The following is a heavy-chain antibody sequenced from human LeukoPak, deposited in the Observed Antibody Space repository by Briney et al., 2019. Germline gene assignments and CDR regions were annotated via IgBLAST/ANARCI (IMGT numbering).Heavy chain of an antibody. CDR1: GFPLNVYG. CDR3: VIGPLENVCYF. D-gene: IGHD3-10*01. Sequence: GRSLRLSCAASGFPLNVYGMHWVRQAPGKGLEWVALVWYDGTNKYYADSVKGRFTISRDNSKNTLYLQMNSLRADDTAVYYCVIGPLENVCYFWGQGTMVTVSS. V-gene: IGHV3-33*01. CDR2: VWYDGTNK. J-gene: IGHJ3*01.